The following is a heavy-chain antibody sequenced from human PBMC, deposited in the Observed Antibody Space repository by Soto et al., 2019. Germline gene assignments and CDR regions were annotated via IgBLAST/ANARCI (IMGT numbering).Heavy chain of an antibody. Sequence: GGSLRLSCAASGFTFSSYAMSWVRQAPGKGLEWVSAFIGSGGSTYYADSVKGRFTISRDNSKNTLYLQMNSLRAEDTAVYYCAKAPRARITMVRGVAYGMDVWGQGTTVTVSS. J-gene: IGHJ6*02. D-gene: IGHD3-10*01. CDR1: GFTFSSYA. V-gene: IGHV3-23*01. CDR2: FIGSGGST. CDR3: AKAPRARITMVRGVAYGMDV.